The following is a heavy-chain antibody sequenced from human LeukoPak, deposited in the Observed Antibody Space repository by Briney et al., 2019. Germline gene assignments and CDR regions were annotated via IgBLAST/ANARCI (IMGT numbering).Heavy chain of an antibody. V-gene: IGHV1-2*02. Sequence: ASVKVSCKASGSTLTGYNMHWGRQAPGQGLGWMGWINPNSGGTNYAQKFQGRVTMTRDTSISTAYMELSSLRSEDTAVYHCARVGSDYMDVWGKGTTVTVSS. J-gene: IGHJ6*03. D-gene: IGHD3-10*01. CDR1: GSTLTGYN. CDR3: ARVGSDYMDV. CDR2: INPNSGGT.